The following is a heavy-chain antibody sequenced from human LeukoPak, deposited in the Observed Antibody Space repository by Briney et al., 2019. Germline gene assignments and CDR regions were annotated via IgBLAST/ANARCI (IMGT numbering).Heavy chain of an antibody. Sequence: GGSLRLSCAASGFTFSTYEMNWVRQAPGKGLEWVSHISGSGGAIYYADSVKGRFTISRDNAKNSLYLQMNSLRAEDTAVYYCARRYCSSTSCTLDYWGQGTLVTVSS. CDR3: ARRYCSSTSCTLDY. J-gene: IGHJ4*02. D-gene: IGHD2-2*01. CDR1: GFTFSTYE. V-gene: IGHV3-48*03. CDR2: ISGSGGAI.